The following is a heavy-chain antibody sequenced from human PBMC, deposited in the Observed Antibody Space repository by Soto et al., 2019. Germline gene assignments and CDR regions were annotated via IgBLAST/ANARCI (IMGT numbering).Heavy chain of an antibody. CDR1: GYSFTSYW. D-gene: IGHD6-13*01. CDR3: ARHPPAAAGHYYYYYMDV. CDR2: IYPGDSDT. V-gene: IGHV5-51*01. J-gene: IGHJ6*03. Sequence: GESLKISCKGSGYSFTSYWIGWVRQMPGKGLEWMGIIYPGDSDTRYSPSFQGQVTISADKSISTAYLQWSSLKASDTAMYYFARHPPAAAGHYYYYYMDVWGKGTTVTVSS.